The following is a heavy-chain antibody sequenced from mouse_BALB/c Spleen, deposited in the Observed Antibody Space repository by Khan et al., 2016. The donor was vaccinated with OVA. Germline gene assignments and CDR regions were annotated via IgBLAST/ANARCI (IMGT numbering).Heavy chain of an antibody. Sequence: QVQLKESGPGLVQPSQSLSITCTVSGFSLTSYGVHWVRQSPGKGLEWLGVIWRGGITDYNATFISRLSISKDISTCHVFFKMNSLHPNDTAIYYCARNRNGYFDYWGQGTTLTVSS. D-gene: IGHD1-1*02. V-gene: IGHV2-2*02. CDR2: IWRGGIT. CDR3: ARNRNGYFDY. J-gene: IGHJ2*01. CDR1: GFSLTSYG.